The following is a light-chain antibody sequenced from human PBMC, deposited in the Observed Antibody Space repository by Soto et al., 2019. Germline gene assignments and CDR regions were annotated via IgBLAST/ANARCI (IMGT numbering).Light chain of an antibody. Sequence: EIVLTQSPATLSLSPGERATISCRASQTVGSYLAWYQQKPGQAPRLLIYNASNRATGIPARFGGSGSGTDFTLTISSLETEDFAVYYCQQRSNWPLTFGGGTKVDIK. J-gene: IGKJ4*01. CDR1: QTVGSY. CDR2: NAS. CDR3: QQRSNWPLT. V-gene: IGKV3-11*01.